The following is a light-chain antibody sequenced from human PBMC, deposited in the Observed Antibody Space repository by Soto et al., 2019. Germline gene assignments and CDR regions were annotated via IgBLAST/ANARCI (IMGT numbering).Light chain of an antibody. CDR1: QSVSNHD. J-gene: IGKJ5*01. CDR2: GAS. CDR3: QQQGTSPIT. V-gene: IGKV3-20*01. Sequence: EIVWTQSPDNMYLSPGQTATLSCRASQSVSNHDLAWYQQKPGQAPRRLDYGASSSATGIPDRFSGSGSGTDFTLTIIGLEPEDFAVYYCQQQGTSPITFGQGTRLDI.